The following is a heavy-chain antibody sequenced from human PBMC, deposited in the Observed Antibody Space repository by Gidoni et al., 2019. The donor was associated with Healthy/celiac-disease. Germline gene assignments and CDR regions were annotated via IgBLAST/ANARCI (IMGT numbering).Heavy chain of an antibody. D-gene: IGHD5-18*01. V-gene: IGHV3-53*01. CDR3: ARRGYSYGYYYYGMDV. CDR2: IYSGGST. CDR1: GFTVSSNY. J-gene: IGHJ6*02. Sequence: EVQLVESGGSLIQPGGSLRLSCAASGFTVSSNYMSWVRQAPGKGLEWVSVIYSGGSTYYADSVKGRFTIYRDNSKNTLYLQMNSLRAEDTAVYYCARRGYSYGYYYYGMDVWGQGTTVTVSS.